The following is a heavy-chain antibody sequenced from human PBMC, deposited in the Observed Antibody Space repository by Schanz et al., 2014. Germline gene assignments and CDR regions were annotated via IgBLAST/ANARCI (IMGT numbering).Heavy chain of an antibody. V-gene: IGHV1-69*02. CDR2: IIPILGIA. CDR3: ARGYGDSPTDF. Sequence: QVQLVQSGAEVKKPGSSMKVSCKASGGTFNSYTINWVRQAPGQGLEWMGRIIPILGIANYAQKFRGRVTMTRNTSMSTAYIELHILTSEDTAVYYCARGYGDSPTDFWGQGTLVTVSS. J-gene: IGHJ4*02. CDR1: GGTFNSYT. D-gene: IGHD4-17*01.